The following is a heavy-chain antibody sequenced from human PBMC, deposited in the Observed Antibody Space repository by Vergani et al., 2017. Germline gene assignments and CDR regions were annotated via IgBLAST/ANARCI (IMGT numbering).Heavy chain of an antibody. D-gene: IGHD2-2*01. J-gene: IGHJ6*03. Sequence: EVQLVESGGGVVRPGGSLRLSCAASGFTFDDYGMSWVRQAPGKGLEWVSGINWNGGSTGYADSVKGRFTISRDNAKNSLYLQMNSLRAEDTAVYYCAGDQGSVVPAAVYYYYYMDVWGKGTTVTVSS. V-gene: IGHV3-20*04. CDR3: AGDQGSVVPAAVYYYYYMDV. CDR1: GFTFDDYG. CDR2: INWNGGST.